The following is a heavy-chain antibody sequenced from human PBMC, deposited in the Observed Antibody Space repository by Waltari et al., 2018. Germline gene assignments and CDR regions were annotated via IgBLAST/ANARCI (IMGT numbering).Heavy chain of an antibody. CDR1: GFTLSNHA. D-gene: IGHD3-22*01. CDR3: AKDPTIIVTDYHGMDV. J-gene: IGHJ6*02. CDR2: ISGTGTTT. Sequence: EVQLLESGGGLVQPGGSRRRACAAAGFTLSNHAIDWVRQAPGKGLEWVSVISGTGTTTYYADSVKGRFTISRDNSKNTLYLQMNSLRADDTAVYYCAKDPTIIVTDYHGMDVWGQGTTVTVSS. V-gene: IGHV3-23*01.